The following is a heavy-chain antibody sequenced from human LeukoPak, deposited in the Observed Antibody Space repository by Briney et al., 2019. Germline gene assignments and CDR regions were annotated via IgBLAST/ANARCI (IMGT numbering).Heavy chain of an antibody. V-gene: IGHV3-21*01. Sequence: KTGGSLRLSCAASGFTFSSYSMNSVRQAPGKGLEWVSSISSSSSYIYYADSVKGRFTISRDNAKNSLYLQMNSLRAEDTAVYYCARDRDYYYYMDVWGKGTTVTVCS. D-gene: IGHD5-24*01. CDR1: GFTFSSYS. CDR3: ARDRDYYYYMDV. CDR2: ISSSSSYI. J-gene: IGHJ6*03.